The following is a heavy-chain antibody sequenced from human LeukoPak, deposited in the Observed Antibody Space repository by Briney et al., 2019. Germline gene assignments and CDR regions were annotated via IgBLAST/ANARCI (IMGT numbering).Heavy chain of an antibody. CDR3: ARDPYSGTYGDTYYYYMDV. D-gene: IGHD1-26*01. Sequence: GSLRLSCAASGFTFSSYGMHWVRQTPGKGLEWVSSITSSSTYTFYADSVKGRFTISRDNARNSLYLQMNSLRAEDTAVYYCARDPYSGTYGDTYYYYMDVWGKGTTVTISS. CDR1: GFTFSSYG. V-gene: IGHV3-21*01. J-gene: IGHJ6*03. CDR2: ITSSSTYT.